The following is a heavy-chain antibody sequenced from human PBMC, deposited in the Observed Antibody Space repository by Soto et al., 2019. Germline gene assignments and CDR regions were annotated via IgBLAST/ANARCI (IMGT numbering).Heavy chain of an antibody. CDR2: IDPSDSYT. D-gene: IGHD2-2*01. Sequence: PGESLKISCKGSGYSFTSYWISWVRQMPGKGLEWMGRIDPSDSYTNYSPSFQGHVTISADKSISTAYLQWSSLKASDTAMYYCASSPRGYCSRTSCRELGNYYGMDVWGQGTTVTVSS. CDR1: GYSFTSYW. J-gene: IGHJ6*02. V-gene: IGHV5-10-1*01. CDR3: ASSPRGYCSRTSCRELGNYYGMDV.